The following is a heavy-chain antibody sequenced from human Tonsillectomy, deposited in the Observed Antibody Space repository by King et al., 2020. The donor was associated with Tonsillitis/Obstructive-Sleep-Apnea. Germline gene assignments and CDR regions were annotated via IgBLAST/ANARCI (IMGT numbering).Heavy chain of an antibody. CDR2: ISAHNGHT. Sequence: QLVQSGAEVKKPGASVKVSCKASGYTFTNYGISWVRQAPGQGLEWMAWISAHNGHTNYAQKLQGRVTMTTDTSTSTAYMELRSLRSDDTAVYYCARDSMSLYYSSRANTPFNYWAREPLAT. J-gene: IGHJ4*02. V-gene: IGHV1-18*01. D-gene: IGHD3-22*01. CDR3: ARDSMSLYYSSRANTPFNY. CDR1: GYTFTNYG.